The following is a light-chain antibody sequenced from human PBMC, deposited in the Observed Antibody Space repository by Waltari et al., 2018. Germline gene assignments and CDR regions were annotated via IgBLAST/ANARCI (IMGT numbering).Light chain of an antibody. V-gene: IGLV4-69*01. CDR3: QTGGHGTWV. Sequence: QLVLTQSPSASASLAASLMPPCTLSSGRSSNSIAWHQQQPEKGPRYLTKVNSDGSHSKGAEIPDRFSGSSSGAERYLTISSLQSEDEADYYCQTGGHGTWVFGGGTKLTVL. J-gene: IGLJ3*02. CDR1: SGRSSNS. CDR2: VNSDGSH.